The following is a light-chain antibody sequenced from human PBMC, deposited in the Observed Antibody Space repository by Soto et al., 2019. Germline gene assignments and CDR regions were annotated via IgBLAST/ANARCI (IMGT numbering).Light chain of an antibody. CDR2: DAS. J-gene: IGKJ1*01. V-gene: IGKV1-5*01. CDR1: QRISSW. Sequence: DIQITQSPSTQSATAGDRVTIPSRARQRISSWLAWYQHKPGKAPKLLIYDASNLDSGVPSRFSGSGSGTEFSLTISNLQPDDCATYYCQQYENYWTFGQGTRVEIK. CDR3: QQYENYWT.